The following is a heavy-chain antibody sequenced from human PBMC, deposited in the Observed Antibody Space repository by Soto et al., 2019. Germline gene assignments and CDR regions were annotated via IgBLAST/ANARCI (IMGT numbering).Heavy chain of an antibody. CDR1: GYTLTSYW. D-gene: IGHD1-20*01. CDR3: ARAWDNSYLYFGY. CDR2: IYPGDSEI. V-gene: IGHV5-51*01. J-gene: IGHJ4*02. Sequence: ECLKISFSVSGYTLTSYWIGWVRQLPGKGLEWMGVIYPGDSEIRYTPSFQGQVSISVDKSIRTAYLHWNSLKASDTAMYYCARAWDNSYLYFGYWGQGTQVTVSS.